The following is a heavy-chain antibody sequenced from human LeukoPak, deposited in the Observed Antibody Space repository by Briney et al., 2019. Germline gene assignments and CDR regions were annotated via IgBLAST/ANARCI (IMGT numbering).Heavy chain of an antibody. CDR3: VRERAYYYYMDV. V-gene: IGHV3-66*02. Sequence: GGSLRLSCAASGFSVSSNYMGWVRQAPGKGPEWVSVIHTGGNTYYADSVKGRFTISRDNSKNTVYLQMNSLRVFDTAVYLCVRERAYYYYMDVWGKGTTVTVSS. J-gene: IGHJ6*03. CDR1: GFSVSSNY. D-gene: IGHD6-25*01. CDR2: IHTGGNT.